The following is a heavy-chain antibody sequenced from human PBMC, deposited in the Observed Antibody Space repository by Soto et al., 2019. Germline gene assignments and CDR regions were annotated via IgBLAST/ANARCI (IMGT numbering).Heavy chain of an antibody. CDR2: ISHDGINK. V-gene: IGHV3-30-3*01. CDR3: ARAPRSGFLEWLSHPFDY. CDR1: GFTFSSYA. J-gene: IGHJ4*02. Sequence: QVLLVDSGGGVVQPGRSLRLSCAASGFTFSSYAMNWVRQAPGKGLEWVALISHDGINKYYADSVKGRFTISRDNAKNSLYLQMNSLRAEDTAVYYCARAPRSGFLEWLSHPFDYWGQVTLVTVSS. D-gene: IGHD3-3*01.